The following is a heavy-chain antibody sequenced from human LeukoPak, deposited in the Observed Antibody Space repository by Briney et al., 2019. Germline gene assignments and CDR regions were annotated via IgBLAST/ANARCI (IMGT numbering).Heavy chain of an antibody. Sequence: PGGSLRLSCAASGFTFSSYAMSWVRQAPGKGLEWVSAISGSGGSTYYADSVKGRFTISRDNSKNTLYLQMNSLRAEDTAVYYCARNIAAAGRRYFDYWGQGTLVTVSS. CDR2: ISGSGGST. D-gene: IGHD6-13*01. CDR1: GFTFSSYA. J-gene: IGHJ4*02. V-gene: IGHV3-23*01. CDR3: ARNIAAAGRRYFDY.